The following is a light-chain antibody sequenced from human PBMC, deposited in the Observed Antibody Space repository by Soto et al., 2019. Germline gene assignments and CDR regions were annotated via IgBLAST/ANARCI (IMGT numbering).Light chain of an antibody. CDR3: CSYTSTSTFLYV. V-gene: IGLV2-14*01. CDR2: DVS. J-gene: IGLJ1*01. CDR1: SSDVGGYNY. Sequence: QSVLTQPASVSGSPGQSITISCTGTSSDVGGYNYVSWYQQHPGKAPKLMIYDVSNRPSGVCNHFSGSKSGNTASLTISGLHSEDEAEYDCCSYTSTSTFLYVFGTGTKVTVL.